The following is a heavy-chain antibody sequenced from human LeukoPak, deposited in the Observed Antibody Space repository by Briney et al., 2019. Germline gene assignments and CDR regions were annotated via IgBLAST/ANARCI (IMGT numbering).Heavy chain of an antibody. CDR3: ARRLGPGIVGADDAFDI. CDR1: GYSFTSYW. J-gene: IGHJ3*02. V-gene: IGHV5-51*01. CDR2: IYPGDSDT. Sequence: GESLKISCKGSGYSFTSYWIGWVRQMPGKGLEWMWIIYPGDSDTRYSPSFQGQVTISADKSISTAYLQWSSLKASDTAMYYCARRLGPGIVGADDAFDIWGQGTMVTVSS. D-gene: IGHD1-26*01.